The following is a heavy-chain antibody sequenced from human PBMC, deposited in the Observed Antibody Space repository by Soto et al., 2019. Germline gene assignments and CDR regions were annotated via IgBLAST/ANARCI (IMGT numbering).Heavy chain of an antibody. J-gene: IGHJ4*02. CDR3: ARSHCGGGDCYSGYYFDY. V-gene: IGHV5-51*01. CDR1: GYSFTSYW. Sequence: PGESLKISCKGSGYSFTSYWIGWVRQMPGKGLEWMGIIYPGDSDTRYSPSFQGQVTISADKSISTAYLQWSSLKASDTAMYYCARSHCGGGDCYSGYYFDYWGQGTLVTVSS. D-gene: IGHD2-21*02. CDR2: IYPGDSDT.